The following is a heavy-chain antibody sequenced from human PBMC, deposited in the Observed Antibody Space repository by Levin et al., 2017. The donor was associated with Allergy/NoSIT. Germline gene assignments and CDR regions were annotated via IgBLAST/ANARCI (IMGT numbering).Heavy chain of an antibody. CDR2: IYSGGST. CDR3: ARETRQRYSSSWRLHRGAFDI. D-gene: IGHD6-13*01. J-gene: IGHJ3*02. CDR1: GFTVSSNY. Sequence: GESLKISCAASGFTVSSNYMSWVRQAPGKGLEWVSVIYSGGSTYYADSVKGRFTISRDNSKNTLYLQMNSLRAEDTAVYYCARETRQRYSSSWRLHRGAFDIWGQGTMVTVSS. V-gene: IGHV3-66*02.